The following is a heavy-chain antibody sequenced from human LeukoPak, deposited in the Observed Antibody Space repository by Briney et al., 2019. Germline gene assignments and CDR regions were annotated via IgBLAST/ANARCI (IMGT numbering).Heavy chain of an antibody. Sequence: PGGSLRLSCAASGFTFSNAWMSWVRQAPGKGLEWVSRVRSETDGGTTDYAAPVQGRFTISRDDSKNTLYLQMNSLETDDTAFYYCTTLSYAAAPTWGQGTLVTVSS. CDR2: VRSETDGGTT. D-gene: IGHD2-2*01. CDR3: TTLSYAAAPT. CDR1: GFTFSNAW. V-gene: IGHV3-15*01. J-gene: IGHJ5*02.